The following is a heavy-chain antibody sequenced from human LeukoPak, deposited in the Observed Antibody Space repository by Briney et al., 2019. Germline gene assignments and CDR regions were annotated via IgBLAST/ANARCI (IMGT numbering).Heavy chain of an antibody. D-gene: IGHD6-13*01. V-gene: IGHV4-59*01. CDR2: IYYSGST. CDR3: ARVTGYRIEDYFDY. CDR1: GVSISSYY. Sequence: TSSETLSLTCTVSGVSISSYYWSWIRQPPGKGLEWIGYIYYSGSTNYNPSLKSRVTISVETSKNEFSLKLRSVTAADTAVYYCARVTGYRIEDYFDYWGQGTLVTVSS. J-gene: IGHJ4*02.